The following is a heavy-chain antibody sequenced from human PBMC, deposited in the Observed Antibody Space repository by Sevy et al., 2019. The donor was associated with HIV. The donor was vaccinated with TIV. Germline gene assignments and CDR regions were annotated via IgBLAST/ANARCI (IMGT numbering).Heavy chain of an antibody. V-gene: IGHV1-69*13. J-gene: IGHJ4*02. CDR1: GGTFSSYA. Sequence: ASVKVSCKASGGTFSSYAISWVRQAPGQGLEWMGGIIPILGTANYAQKFQGRVTITADESTSTAYMELSSLRSEDTAVYYCARADDTAMVTPYFDYWGQGTLVTVSS. CDR2: IIPILGTA. D-gene: IGHD5-18*01. CDR3: ARADDTAMVTPYFDY.